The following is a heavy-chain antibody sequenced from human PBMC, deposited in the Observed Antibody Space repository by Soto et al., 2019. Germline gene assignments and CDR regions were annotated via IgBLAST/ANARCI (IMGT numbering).Heavy chain of an antibody. J-gene: IGHJ6*02. CDR3: AADATGYYDILTGYYRSGMDV. Sequence: SVKVSCKASGFTFTSSAVQWVRQARGQRLEWIGWIVVGSGNTNYAQKFQERVTITRDMSTSTAYMELSSLRSEDTAVYYCAADATGYYDILTGYYRSGMDVWGQGTTVTVSS. CDR1: GFTFTSSA. D-gene: IGHD3-9*01. CDR2: IVVGSGNT. V-gene: IGHV1-58*01.